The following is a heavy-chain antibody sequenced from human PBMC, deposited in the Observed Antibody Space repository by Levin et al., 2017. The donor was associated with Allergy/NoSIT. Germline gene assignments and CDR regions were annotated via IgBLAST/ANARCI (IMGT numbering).Heavy chain of an antibody. V-gene: IGHV4-59*01. D-gene: IGHD3-10*01. CDR3: AKQLSDGSGSDAFDI. CDR2: IYYSGST. J-gene: IGHJ3*02. Sequence: SQTLSLTCTVSGGSISSYYWSWIRQPPGKGLEWIGYIYYSGSTNYNPSLKSRVTISVDTSKNQFSLKLSSVTAADTAVYYCAKQLSDGSGSDAFDIWGQGTMVTVSS. CDR1: GGSISSYY.